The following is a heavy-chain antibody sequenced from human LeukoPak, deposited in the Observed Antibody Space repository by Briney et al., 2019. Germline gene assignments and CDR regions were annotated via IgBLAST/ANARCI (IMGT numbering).Heavy chain of an antibody. CDR3: AKMGPGAYYYGSSDFDF. CDR2: IIGYGYNT. D-gene: IGHD3-22*01. CDR1: GFTFRNYA. Sequence: GGSLSLSCPSTGFTFRNYAMSWVGQADEKGLAWVSPIIGYGYNTYYADYVQGRFTITRDNSKNTLYLQMNSLRTEDTAVYYCAKMGPGAYYYGSSDFDFWGQGTLVTVSS. V-gene: IGHV3-23*01. J-gene: IGHJ4*02.